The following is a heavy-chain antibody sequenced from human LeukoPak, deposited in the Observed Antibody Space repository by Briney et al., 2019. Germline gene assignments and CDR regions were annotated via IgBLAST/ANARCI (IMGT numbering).Heavy chain of an antibody. Sequence: AASVKVSCKASGYTFTTYYMHWVRQAPGQGLEWMGWITPISGGTIYAQKFQGRVIMTRDTSLNTTYMELNSLRSDDTAVYYCARGYFDYYMDVWGKGTTVTVSS. CDR1: GYTFTTYY. J-gene: IGHJ6*03. CDR3: ARGYFDYYMDV. CDR2: ITPISGGT. D-gene: IGHD3-9*01. V-gene: IGHV1-2*02.